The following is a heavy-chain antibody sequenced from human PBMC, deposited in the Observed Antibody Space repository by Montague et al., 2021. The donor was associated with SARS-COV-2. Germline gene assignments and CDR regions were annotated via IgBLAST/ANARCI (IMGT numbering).Heavy chain of an antibody. Sequence: SETLSLTCAVYASSFSGFFWRWTRQPPGTGLEWIAEINVRGVTNYNYNPSLGSRVTISADTPKNHVSLKLRSVTAADTAVYYCARWDPQTLTVISLRGKSANDYWGQGTLVTVAS. CDR2: INVRGVTNY. J-gene: IGHJ4*02. D-gene: IGHD4-11*01. V-gene: IGHV4-34*01. CDR3: ARWDPQTLTVISLRGKSANDY. CDR1: ASSFSGFF.